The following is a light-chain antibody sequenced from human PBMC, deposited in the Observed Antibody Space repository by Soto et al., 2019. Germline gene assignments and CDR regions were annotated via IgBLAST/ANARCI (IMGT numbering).Light chain of an antibody. CDR1: SSDVGGYNY. CDR3: SSYTSSSTLEV. V-gene: IGLV2-14*01. CDR2: EVS. J-gene: IGLJ1*01. Sequence: QSALTQPASVLGSPGQSITISCTGTSSDVGGYNYVSWYQQHPGKAPKLMIYEVSNRPSGVSNRFSGSKSGNTASLTISGLQAEDEADYYCSSYTSSSTLEVFGTGTKVTVL.